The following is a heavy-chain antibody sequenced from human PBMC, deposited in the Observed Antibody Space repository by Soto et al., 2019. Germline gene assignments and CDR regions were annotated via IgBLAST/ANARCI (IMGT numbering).Heavy chain of an antibody. Sequence: GGSLSLSCAASGFTFSTYGMHWVRQAPGKGLEWVALVWYDGRNKDYADSVKGRFTISRDNSKNTLYMQMNSLRDEDTAVYYCVRAAGYSGNDYVYYYGMDVWGQGTTVTVSS. CDR3: VRAAGYSGNDYVYYYGMDV. V-gene: IGHV3-33*01. D-gene: IGHD5-12*01. CDR2: VWYDGRNK. J-gene: IGHJ6*02. CDR1: GFTFSTYG.